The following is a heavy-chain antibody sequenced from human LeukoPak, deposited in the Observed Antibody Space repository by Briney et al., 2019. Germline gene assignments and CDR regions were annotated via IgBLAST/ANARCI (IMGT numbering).Heavy chain of an antibody. CDR1: GFTFSGYW. CDR3: AKGAAGGRGVTNYYYYYMDV. D-gene: IGHD3-3*01. V-gene: IGHV3-74*01. J-gene: IGHJ6*03. Sequence: GGSLRLSCAASGFTFSGYWMHWVRQPPGKGLVWVSRINGDGSSTTYADSVQGRFTISRDNAKNSLYLQINSLRAEDTDVYYCAKGAAGGRGVTNYYYYYMDVWRKGTTVTVSS. CDR2: INGDGSST.